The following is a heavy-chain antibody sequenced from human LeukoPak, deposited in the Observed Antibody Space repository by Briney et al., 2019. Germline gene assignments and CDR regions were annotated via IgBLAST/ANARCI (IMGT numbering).Heavy chain of an antibody. CDR3: ARAHPYDFWSGYYLY. Sequence: ASVKVSCKASGYTFTSYYMHWVRHAPGQGLEWMGIINPSGGSTSYAQKFQGRVTMTRDTSTSTVYMELSSLRSEDTAVYYCARAHPYDFWSGYYLYWGQGTLVTVSS. CDR1: GYTFTSYY. CDR2: INPSGGST. J-gene: IGHJ4*02. V-gene: IGHV1-46*01. D-gene: IGHD3-3*01.